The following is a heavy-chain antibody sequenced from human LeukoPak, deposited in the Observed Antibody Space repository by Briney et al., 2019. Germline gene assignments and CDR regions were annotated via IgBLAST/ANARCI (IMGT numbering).Heavy chain of an antibody. CDR2: IHYSGST. CDR1: GGSISSYY. J-gene: IGHJ6*02. V-gene: IGHV4-59*08. Sequence: SETLSLTCTVSGGSISSYYWSWIRQPPGKGLEWIGYIHYSGSTNYNPSLKSRVTISVDTSKNQFSLKLRSVTAADTAVYYCARLGTSSWPSSLGRYYYGMDVWGQGTTVTVSS. CDR3: ARLGTSSWPSSLGRYYYGMDV. D-gene: IGHD6-13*01.